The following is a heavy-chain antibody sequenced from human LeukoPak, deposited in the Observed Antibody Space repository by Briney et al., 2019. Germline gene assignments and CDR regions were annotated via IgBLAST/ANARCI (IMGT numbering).Heavy chain of an antibody. D-gene: IGHD2-2*01. CDR3: AKTSDDIVVVPAADFDY. CDR1: GFTFSSYA. CDR2: FSGSGGST. Sequence: GGSLRLSCAASGFTFSSYAMSWVRQAPGKGLECISGFSGSGGSTYYADSVKGRFTISRDNPQNTLYLQMNSLRAEDTAVYYCAKTSDDIVVVPAADFDYWGQGTLVTVSS. J-gene: IGHJ4*02. V-gene: IGHV3-23*01.